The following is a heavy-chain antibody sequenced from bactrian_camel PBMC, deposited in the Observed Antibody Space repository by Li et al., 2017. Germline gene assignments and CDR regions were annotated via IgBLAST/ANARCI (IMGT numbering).Heavy chain of an antibody. D-gene: IGHD6*01. Sequence: DVQLVESGGGSVQPGGSLRLSCEASGFSFNSHYMSWVRQAPGKGLDWVSAIKPDGTTYYADSVKGRFTISRDNAKNTLYLQLNSLKTEDTAMYYCARGRASWLAVRPDEYTYWGQGTQVTVS. CDR3: ARGRASWLAVRPDEYTY. V-gene: IGHV3S10*01. CDR2: IKPDGTT. J-gene: IGHJ4*01. CDR1: GFSFNSHY.